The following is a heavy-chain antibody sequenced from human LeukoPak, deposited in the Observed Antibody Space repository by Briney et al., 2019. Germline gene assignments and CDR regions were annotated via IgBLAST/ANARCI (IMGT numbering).Heavy chain of an antibody. CDR3: ARDHHHYYGSGSYVFDY. CDR1: GGSISSSSYY. D-gene: IGHD3-10*01. CDR2: IYYSGST. J-gene: IGHJ4*02. V-gene: IGHV4-39*07. Sequence: SETLSLTCTVSGGSISSSSYYWGWIRQPPGKGLEWIGSIYYSGSTYYNPSLKSRVTISVDTSKNQFSLKLSSVTAADTAVYYCARDHHHYYGSGSYVFDYWGQGTLVTVSS.